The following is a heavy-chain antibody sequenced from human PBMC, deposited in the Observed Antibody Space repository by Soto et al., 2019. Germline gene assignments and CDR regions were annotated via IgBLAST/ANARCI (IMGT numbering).Heavy chain of an antibody. Sequence: SETLSLTCTVSGVSISSYYWSCIRQPPGKGLEWIGYIYYSGSTNYNPSLKSRVTISVDTSKNQFSLKLSSVTAADTAVYYCARDYYDSSGYWLRAFDIWGQGTMVTVS. J-gene: IGHJ3*02. CDR1: GVSISSYY. CDR3: ARDYYDSSGYWLRAFDI. V-gene: IGHV4-59*01. CDR2: IYYSGST. D-gene: IGHD3-22*01.